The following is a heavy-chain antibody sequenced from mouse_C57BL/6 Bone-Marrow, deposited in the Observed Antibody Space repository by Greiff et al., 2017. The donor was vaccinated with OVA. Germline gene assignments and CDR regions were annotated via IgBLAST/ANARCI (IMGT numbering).Heavy chain of an antibody. CDR2: ISNGGGST. CDR1: GFTFSDYY. CDR3: ARHEDYYGSSYLAWFAY. J-gene: IGHJ3*01. Sequence: EVKLMESGGGLVQPGGSLKLSCAASGFTFSDYYMYWVRQTPEKRLEWVAYISNGGGSTYYPDTVKGRFTISRDNAKNTLYLQMSRLKSEDTAMYYCARHEDYYGSSYLAWFAYWGQGTLVTVSA. D-gene: IGHD1-1*01. V-gene: IGHV5-12*01.